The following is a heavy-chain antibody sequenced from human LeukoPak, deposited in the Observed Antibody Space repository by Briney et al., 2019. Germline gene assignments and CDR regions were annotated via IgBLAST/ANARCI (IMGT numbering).Heavy chain of an antibody. Sequence: SVKVSCKLFGGTFGNYAINWVRQAPGQGLEWMGGIIPIFGRANYAQKFQGRVTITADESTNTAFMDLSSLRSEDTAVYYCARSVIEEMSATYNWFDPWGQGTLVTVSS. D-gene: IGHD5-24*01. CDR1: GGTFGNYA. J-gene: IGHJ5*02. CDR3: ARSVIEEMSATYNWFDP. V-gene: IGHV1-69*13. CDR2: IIPIFGRA.